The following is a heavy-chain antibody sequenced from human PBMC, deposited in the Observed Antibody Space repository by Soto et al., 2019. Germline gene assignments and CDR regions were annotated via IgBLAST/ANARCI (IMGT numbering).Heavy chain of an antibody. V-gene: IGHV3-30*18. J-gene: IGHJ4*02. Sequence: QVQLVESGGGVVQPGRSLRLSCAASGFTFSSYGMHWVRQAPGKGLEWVAVISYDGSNKYYADSVKGRFTISRDNSKNTLYLQMNSLRAEDTTVCYCAKEQKDIVATIPLGYWGQGTLVTVSS. CDR2: ISYDGSNK. D-gene: IGHD5-12*01. CDR3: AKEQKDIVATIPLGY. CDR1: GFTFSSYG.